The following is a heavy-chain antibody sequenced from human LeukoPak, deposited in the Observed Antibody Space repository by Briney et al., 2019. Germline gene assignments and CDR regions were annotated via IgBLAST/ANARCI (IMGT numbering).Heavy chain of an antibody. V-gene: IGHV3-48*03. CDR3: ARISLELRLGELSLNVGKDY. CDR1: GFTFSSYE. Sequence: AGGSLRLSCAASGFTFSSYEMNWVRQAPGKGLEWVSYSSSSGSNIYYADSVKGRFTISRDIAKNSLYLLMNTLRTKNTAVYYCARISLELRLGELSLNVGKDYWGQGTLVTVSS. CDR2: SSSSGSNI. J-gene: IGHJ4*02. D-gene: IGHD3-16*02.